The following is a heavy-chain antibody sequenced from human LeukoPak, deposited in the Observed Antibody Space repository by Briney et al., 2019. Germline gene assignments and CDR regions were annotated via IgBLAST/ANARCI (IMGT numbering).Heavy chain of an antibody. CDR1: GYTFTSYG. D-gene: IGHD5-12*01. Sequence: ASVKVSCKASGYTFTSYGISWVRQAPGQGLEWMGWINPNSGGINYAQKFQGRVTMTRDTSISTAYMELSRLRSDDTAVYYCAREGSGYLYYFDYWGQGTLVTVSS. J-gene: IGHJ4*02. CDR2: INPNSGGI. V-gene: IGHV1-2*02. CDR3: AREGSGYLYYFDY.